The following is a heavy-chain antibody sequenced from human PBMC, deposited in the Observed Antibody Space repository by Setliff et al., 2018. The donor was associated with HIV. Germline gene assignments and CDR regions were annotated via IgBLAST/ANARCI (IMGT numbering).Heavy chain of an antibody. V-gene: IGHV1-18*01. D-gene: IGHD6-19*01. CDR2: ISGYNGNT. J-gene: IGHJ3*01. CDR1: GYTFSSYG. CDR3: ARVPYRSAWFSGGHDAFDV. Sequence: GASVKVSCKASGYTFSSYGISWVRQAPGQGLEWMGWISGYNGNTKYVQKLQGRVTMTTDTSTRTVYMELRSLGHDDTAEYFCARVPYRSAWFSGGHDAFDVWGQGTMVTVSS.